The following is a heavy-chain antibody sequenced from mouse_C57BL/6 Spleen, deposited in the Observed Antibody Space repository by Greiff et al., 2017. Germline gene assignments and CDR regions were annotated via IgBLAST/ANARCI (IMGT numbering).Heavy chain of an antibody. D-gene: IGHD1-1*01. CDR3: TGIYYYGSSYPFYAMDY. CDR1: GFTFSNYW. Sequence: EVKLVESGGGLVQPGGSMKLSCVASGFTFSNYWMNWVRQSPEKGLEWVAQIRLKSDNYATPYAESVKGRFTISRDDSKSSVYLQMNNLRAEDTGIYYCTGIYYYGSSYPFYAMDYWGQGTSVTVSS. J-gene: IGHJ4*01. V-gene: IGHV6-3*01. CDR2: IRLKSDNYAT.